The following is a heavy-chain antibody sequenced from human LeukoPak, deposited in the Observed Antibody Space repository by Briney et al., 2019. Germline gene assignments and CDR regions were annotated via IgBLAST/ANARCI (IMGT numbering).Heavy chain of an antibody. Sequence: TGGSLRLSCAASGFTFSSYWMRWVRQAPGKGLVWVSRINSDGSSTTYADSVKGRFTISRDNAKNTLYLQMNSLRAEDTAMYYCVRQYSYDSSGYYPWDYWGQGTLVTVSS. V-gene: IGHV3-74*01. D-gene: IGHD3-22*01. CDR2: INSDGSST. CDR3: VRQYSYDSSGYYPWDY. CDR1: GFTFSSYW. J-gene: IGHJ4*02.